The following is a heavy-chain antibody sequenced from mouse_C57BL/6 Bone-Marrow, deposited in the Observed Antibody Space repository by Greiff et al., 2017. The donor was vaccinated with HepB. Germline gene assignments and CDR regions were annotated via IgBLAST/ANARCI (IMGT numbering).Heavy chain of an antibody. CDR2: IRNKANNHAT. CDR1: GFTFSDAW. D-gene: IGHD2-4*01. CDR3: TRPYYDYDVDYAMDD. J-gene: IGHJ4*01. V-gene: IGHV6-6*01. Sequence: EVQLVESGGGLVQPGGSMKLSCAASGFTFSDAWMDWVRQSPEKGLEWVAEIRNKANNHATYYAESVKGRFTISRDDSKSSVYLQMNSLRAEDTGIYYCTRPYYDYDVDYAMDDWGQGTSVTVSS.